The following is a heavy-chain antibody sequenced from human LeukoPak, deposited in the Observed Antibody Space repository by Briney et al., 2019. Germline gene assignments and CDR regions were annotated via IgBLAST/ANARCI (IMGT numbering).Heavy chain of an antibody. CDR2: IWYDGSNK. CDR3: ARDDYYDSSGYCYY. CDR1: GFTFSSYS. J-gene: IGHJ4*02. Sequence: PGGSLRLSCAASGFTFSSYSMNWVRQAPGKGLEWVAVIWYDGSNKYYADSVKGRFTISRDNSKNTLYLQMNSLRAEDTAVYYCARDDYYDSSGYCYYWGQGTLVTVSS. D-gene: IGHD3-22*01. V-gene: IGHV3-33*08.